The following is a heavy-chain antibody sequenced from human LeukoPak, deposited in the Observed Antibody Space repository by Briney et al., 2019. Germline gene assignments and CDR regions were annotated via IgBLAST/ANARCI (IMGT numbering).Heavy chain of an antibody. Sequence: GGSLRPSCVASGFTFSSYSMNWVRQAPGKGLEWLSYISSSSGTIYYADSVKGRFTISRDNAKNSLYLQMNSLRAEDTAVYYCARLSALDAFDIWGQGTMVTVSS. CDR3: ARLSALDAFDI. J-gene: IGHJ3*02. CDR1: GFTFSSYS. D-gene: IGHD3-3*02. V-gene: IGHV3-48*01. CDR2: ISSSSGTI.